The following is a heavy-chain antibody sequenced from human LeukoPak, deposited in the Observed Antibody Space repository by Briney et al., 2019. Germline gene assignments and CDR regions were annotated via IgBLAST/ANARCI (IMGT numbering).Heavy chain of an antibody. V-gene: IGHV3-23*01. CDR3: AIDSSGYYLMGLAFDY. J-gene: IGHJ4*02. CDR2: ISGTGGSI. Sequence: GGSLRLSCVGTGFSFSTYGMTWVRQAPGKGLEWVSLISGTGGSIYYAESVKGRFTISRDNSKNTLYLQMNSLRAEDTAVYYCAIDSSGYYLMGLAFDYWGQGTLVTVSS. CDR1: GFSFSTYG. D-gene: IGHD3-22*01.